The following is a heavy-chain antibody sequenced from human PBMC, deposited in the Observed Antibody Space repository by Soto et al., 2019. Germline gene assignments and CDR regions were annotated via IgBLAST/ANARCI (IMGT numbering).Heavy chain of an antibody. V-gene: IGHV3-30*18. CDR1: GFTFSSYG. CDR3: AQEELGIFEY. Sequence: PGGSLRLSCVASGFTFSSYGMHWVRQAPGKGLEWLALISYDGSNKNYADSVKGRFTISRDNSKNTLYLQMNRLRDEDTAVYYCAQEELGIFEYWGQRTLVTVSS. D-gene: IGHD7-27*01. J-gene: IGHJ4*02. CDR2: ISYDGSNK.